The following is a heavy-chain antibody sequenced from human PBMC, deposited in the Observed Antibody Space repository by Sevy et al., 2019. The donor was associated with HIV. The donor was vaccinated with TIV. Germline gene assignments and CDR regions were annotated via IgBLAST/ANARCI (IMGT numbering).Heavy chain of an antibody. J-gene: IGHJ4*02. V-gene: IGHV1-69*13. CDR3: ARDGGSWSGFDY. Sequence: ASVKVSCKASGGTFSSYAISWVRQAPGQGLEWMGGIIPIFGTANYAQKFQGRVTITADESTSTAYMELSSLRSEDTAVYYCARDGGSWSGFDYWGQGTLVTVSS. D-gene: IGHD1-26*01. CDR1: GGTFSSYA. CDR2: IIPIFGTA.